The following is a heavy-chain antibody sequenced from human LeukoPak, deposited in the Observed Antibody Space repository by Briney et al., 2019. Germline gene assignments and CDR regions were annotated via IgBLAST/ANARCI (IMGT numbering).Heavy chain of an antibody. D-gene: IGHD3-3*01. Sequence: GGSLRLSCAASGFTFCSYWMSWVRQAPGKGLEWVANIKQDGSEKYYVDSVKGRFTISRDNAKNSLYLQMNSLRAEDTAVYYCARADRNTIFGVVIWDAFDYWGQGTLVTVSS. V-gene: IGHV3-7*01. CDR3: ARADRNTIFGVVIWDAFDY. J-gene: IGHJ4*02. CDR1: GFTFCSYW. CDR2: IKQDGSEK.